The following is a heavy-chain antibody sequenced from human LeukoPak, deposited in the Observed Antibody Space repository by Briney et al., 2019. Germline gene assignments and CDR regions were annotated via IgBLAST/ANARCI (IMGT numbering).Heavy chain of an antibody. D-gene: IGHD3-16*01. V-gene: IGHV4-59*01. CDR1: GGSISGYY. CDR2: ISDTGTT. CDR3: ARYATSWYPYYYDY. Sequence: SETLSLTCSVSGGSISGYYWSWIRQPPGKGLEWIGYISDTGTTNYNPSLRSRVTISLDKSKNQFSLRLSSVTAADTAVYYCARYATSWYPYYYDYWGQGTLVTVSS. J-gene: IGHJ4*02.